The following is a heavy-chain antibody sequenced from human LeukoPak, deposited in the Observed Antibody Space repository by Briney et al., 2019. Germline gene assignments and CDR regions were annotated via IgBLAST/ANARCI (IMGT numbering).Heavy chain of an antibody. D-gene: IGHD1-14*01. J-gene: IGHJ4*02. CDR2: ISSGSTYI. CDR1: GFSFSTYY. CDR3: ARENHGSFDY. Sequence: GGSLRLSRAASGFSFSTYYVNWVRQAPGKGLEWVSCISSGSTYIFYADSVRGRFAISRDNAKNSLYLQMNSLRAEDTAVYYCARENHGSFDYWGQGSLVTVSS. V-gene: IGHV3-21*01.